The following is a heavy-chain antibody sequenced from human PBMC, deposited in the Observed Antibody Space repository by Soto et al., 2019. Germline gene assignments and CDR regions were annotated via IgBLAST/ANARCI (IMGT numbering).Heavy chain of an antibody. CDR3: ARDRRLTSSSSDYYYYYMDV. CDR2: IIPILGIA. D-gene: IGHD6-6*01. V-gene: IGHV1-69*08. J-gene: IGHJ6*03. Sequence: QVQLVQSGAEVKKPGSSVKVSCKASGGTFSSYTFSWVRQAPGQGLEWMGRIIPILGIANYAQKFQGRVTSTADKSTSTAYMELSSLRSEDTAVYYCARDRRLTSSSSDYYYYYMDVWGKGTTVTVSS. CDR1: GGTFSSYT.